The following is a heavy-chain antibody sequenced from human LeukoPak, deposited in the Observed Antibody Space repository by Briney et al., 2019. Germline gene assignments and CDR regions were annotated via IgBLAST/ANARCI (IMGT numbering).Heavy chain of an antibody. Sequence: KPSETLSLTCTVSGGSISNKYWSWIRQPPGKGLEWIGYIYYSGSTNYNPSLKSRVTILVDTSKNQFSLKLSSVTAADTAVYYCARGIPYGGNKAFGYWGQGTLVTVSS. CDR3: ARGIPYGGNKAFGY. CDR1: GGSISNKY. CDR2: IYYSGST. J-gene: IGHJ4*02. D-gene: IGHD4-23*01. V-gene: IGHV4-59*01.